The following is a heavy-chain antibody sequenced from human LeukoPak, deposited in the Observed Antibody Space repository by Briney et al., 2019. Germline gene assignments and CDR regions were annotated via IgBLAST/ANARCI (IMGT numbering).Heavy chain of an antibody. CDR2: VGIVGDT. CDR3: AREGRGSSADAFDI. J-gene: IGHJ3*02. D-gene: IGHD3-16*01. V-gene: IGHV3-13*01. CDR1: GFTFSSYE. Sequence: SGGSLRLSCAASGFTFSSYEMHWVRQVAGKGLEWVSAVGIVGDTFYSGPVKGRFTISRENAENSLFLQMNSLRAGDTAVYYCAREGRGSSADAFDIWGQGTMVTVSS.